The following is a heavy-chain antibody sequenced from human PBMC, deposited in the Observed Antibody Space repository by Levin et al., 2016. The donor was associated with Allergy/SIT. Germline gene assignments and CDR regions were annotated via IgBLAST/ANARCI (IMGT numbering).Heavy chain of an antibody. J-gene: IGHJ4*02. CDR2: IYYSGST. CDR3: ARSLRGYFDY. Sequence: WIRQPPGKGLEWIGYIYYSGSTNYNPSLKSRVTISVDTSKNQFSLKLSSVTAADTAVYYCARSLRGYFDYWGQGTLVTVSS. V-gene: IGHV4-59*01.